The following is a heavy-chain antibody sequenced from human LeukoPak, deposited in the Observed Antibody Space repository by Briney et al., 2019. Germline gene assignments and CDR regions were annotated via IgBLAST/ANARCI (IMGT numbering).Heavy chain of an antibody. CDR3: ARLYCSSTSCHLDY. CDR1: GGSISSYY. Sequence: PSETLSLTCTVSGGSISSYYWSWIRQPPGKGLEWLGYIYYSGSTNYNPSLKSRVTISVDTSKNQFSLKLSSVTAADTAVYYCARLYCSSTSCHLDYWGQGTLVTVSS. CDR2: IYYSGST. J-gene: IGHJ4*02. D-gene: IGHD2-2*01. V-gene: IGHV4-59*01.